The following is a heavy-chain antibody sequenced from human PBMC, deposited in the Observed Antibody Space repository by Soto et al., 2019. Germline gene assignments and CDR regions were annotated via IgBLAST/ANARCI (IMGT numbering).Heavy chain of an antibody. J-gene: IGHJ5*02. CDR3: ARVKAYSGYDCWFDP. D-gene: IGHD5-12*01. Sequence: PSETLSLTCAVSGGSISSSNWWSWVRQPPGKGLEWIGEIYHSGSTNYNPSLKSRVTISVDKSKNQFSLKLSSVTAADTAVYYCARVKAYSGYDCWFDPWGQGTLVTVSS. CDR2: IYHSGST. CDR1: GGSISSSNW. V-gene: IGHV4-4*02.